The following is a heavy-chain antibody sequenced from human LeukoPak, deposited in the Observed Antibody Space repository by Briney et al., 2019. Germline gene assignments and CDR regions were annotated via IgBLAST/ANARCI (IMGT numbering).Heavy chain of an antibody. V-gene: IGHV1-3*01. CDR2: INAGNGDT. CDR3: ARGFWNRGTWGPYYFDY. CDR1: GYIFTNHA. Sequence: VSVKLSCKASGYIFTNHAMQWVRQAPGQRLEWMGWINAGNGDTKYSQNFQGRFTITRDTSAGTVYMDLSSLRYEDTAVYYCARGFWNRGTWGPYYFDYWGQGTLVTVSS. D-gene: IGHD3-3*01. J-gene: IGHJ4*02.